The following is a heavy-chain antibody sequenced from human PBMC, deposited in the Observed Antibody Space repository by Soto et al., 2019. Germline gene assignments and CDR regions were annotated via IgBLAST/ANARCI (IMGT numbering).Heavy chain of an antibody. D-gene: IGHD3-3*01. V-gene: IGHV4-39*01. CDR1: GGKISSSSYY. CDR2: TYYSGST. J-gene: IGHJ5*02. CDR3: ASIPSYDFWSGYSP. Sequence: SETLCLTCTVSGGKISSSSYYWGWLRQPPGKGLEWIGSTYYSGSTYYNPSLKSRVTISVDTSKNQFSLKLSSVTAADTAVYYCASIPSYDFWSGYSPWGQGTLVTVSS.